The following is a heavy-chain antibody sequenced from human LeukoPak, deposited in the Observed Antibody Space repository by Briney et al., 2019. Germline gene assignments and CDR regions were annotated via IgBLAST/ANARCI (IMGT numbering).Heavy chain of an antibody. CDR1: GFTVSSNY. J-gene: IGHJ4*02. Sequence: GGSLRLSCAASGFTVSSNYMNWVRQAPGKGLEWVSVIYSGGSTYYADSVKGRFTISRDNAKNSLYLQMNSLRAEDTAVYYCARDTYYYDSSGYYYWGQGTLVTVSS. CDR2: IYSGGST. D-gene: IGHD3-22*01. V-gene: IGHV3-66*01. CDR3: ARDTYYYDSSGYYY.